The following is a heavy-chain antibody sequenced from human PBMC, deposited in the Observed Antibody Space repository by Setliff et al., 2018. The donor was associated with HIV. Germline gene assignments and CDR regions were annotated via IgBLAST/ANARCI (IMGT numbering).Heavy chain of an antibody. CDR3: ARWGSGSYERVFDY. CDR2: IRQDGTET. Sequence: LSCAASGFAFSSHQMSWVRQAPGKGLEWVAKIRQDGTETLYVDSVKGRFTISRDNANNLVYLQMNSLRVEDTAVYFCARWGSGSYERVFDYWGQGMLVTVSS. J-gene: IGHJ4*02. D-gene: IGHD1-26*01. V-gene: IGHV3-7*01. CDR1: GFAFSSHQ.